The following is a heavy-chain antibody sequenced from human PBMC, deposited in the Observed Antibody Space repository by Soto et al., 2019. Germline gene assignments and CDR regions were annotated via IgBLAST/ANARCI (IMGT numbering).Heavy chain of an antibody. D-gene: IGHD2-21*02. J-gene: IGHJ6*02. CDR3: VRDGGDCGYRLIYYCYMGLDV. Sequence: QVQLVQSGAEEKKPGASVKVSCKASGYAFSSYVMHWVRQAPGRGLEWMGWINIGSGNTEYSQNFQERVTITRDTSASTVYMELSSLRSEDTAVYYCVRDGGDCGYRLIYYCYMGLDVWGQGTTVSVSS. CDR1: GYAFSSYV. CDR2: INIGSGNT. V-gene: IGHV1-3*05.